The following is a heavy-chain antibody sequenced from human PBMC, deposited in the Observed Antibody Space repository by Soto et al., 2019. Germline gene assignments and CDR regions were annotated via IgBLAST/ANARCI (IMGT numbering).Heavy chain of an antibody. CDR2: LYSGGST. J-gene: IGHJ4*02. D-gene: IGHD2-2*01. CDR1: GFTVSSNY. CDR3: ASNLYGYCSSTSCYVY. Sequence: GGSLRLSCAASGFTVSSNYMSWVRQAPGKGLEWVSVLYSGGSTYYADSVKGRFTISRDNSKNTLYLQMNSLRAEDTAVYYCASNLYGYCSSTSCYVYWGQGTLVTVSS. V-gene: IGHV3-66*01.